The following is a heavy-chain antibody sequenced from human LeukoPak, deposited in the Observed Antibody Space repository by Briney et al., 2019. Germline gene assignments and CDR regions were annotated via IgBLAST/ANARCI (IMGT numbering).Heavy chain of an antibody. D-gene: IGHD6-19*01. V-gene: IGHV1-2*02. CDR3: ARVPGAVAPADY. J-gene: IGHJ4*02. Sequence: ASVKVSCKASGYTFTAYYMHWVRQAPGQGLEWMGWINPNSGVTNYAQSFQGRVTMTRDTSISTAYMELNSLTSDDAAVHYCARVPGAVAPADYWGQGTLVTVSS. CDR2: INPNSGVT. CDR1: GYTFTAYY.